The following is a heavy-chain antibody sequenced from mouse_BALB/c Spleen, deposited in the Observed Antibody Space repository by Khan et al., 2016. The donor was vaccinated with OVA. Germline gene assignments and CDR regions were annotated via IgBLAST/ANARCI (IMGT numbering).Heavy chain of an antibody. CDR1: GYSITSDYA. V-gene: IGHV3-2*02. CDR3: AGGRLLLRYPDYFDY. J-gene: IGHJ2*01. D-gene: IGHD1-1*01. CDR2: IGYSGST. Sequence: DVKLQESGPGLLKPSQSLSLTCTVTGYSITSDYAWNWIRQFPGNQLEWMAYIGYSGSTTYNPSLRSRIPITRDTSKNQFFLQLTSVTTEDTATYYCAGGRLLLRYPDYFDYWGQGTTLTVSS.